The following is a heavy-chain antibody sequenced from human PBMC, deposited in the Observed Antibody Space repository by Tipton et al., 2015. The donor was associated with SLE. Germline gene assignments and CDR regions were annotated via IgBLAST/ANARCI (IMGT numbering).Heavy chain of an antibody. D-gene: IGHD5-12*01. CDR1: GGSISSSSYY. Sequence: TLSLTCTVSGGSISSSSYYWGWIRQPPGKGLEWIGSIYHSGSTYSNPSLKSRVTISVDTSKNQFSLKLSSVTAADTAVYYCARPLKRVATIRDHDAFDIWGQGTMVTVSS. V-gene: IGHV4-39*07. J-gene: IGHJ3*02. CDR3: ARPLKRVATIRDHDAFDI. CDR2: IYHSGST.